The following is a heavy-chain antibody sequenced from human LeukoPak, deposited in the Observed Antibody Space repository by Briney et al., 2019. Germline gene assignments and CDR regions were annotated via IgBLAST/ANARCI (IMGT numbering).Heavy chain of an antibody. V-gene: IGHV4-59*01. CDR2: IYYGENT. CDR3: ARVGGSNYYYYGMDV. Sequence: SETLSLTCTVSGGSISSYYWSWIRQPPGKGLEWIGYIYYGENTNYNPSLKSRVTMSVDTSMNQFPLKLSSVTAADTAVYYCARVGGSNYYYYGMDVWGQGTTVTVSS. CDR1: GGSISSYY. D-gene: IGHD2-15*01. J-gene: IGHJ6*02.